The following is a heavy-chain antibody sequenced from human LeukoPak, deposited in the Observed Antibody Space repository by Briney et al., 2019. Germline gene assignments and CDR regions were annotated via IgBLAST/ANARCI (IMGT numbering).Heavy chain of an antibody. CDR1: GFTFSSYA. V-gene: IGHV3-23*01. CDR3: AKDVYDDILTGYTDLDY. Sequence: GGCLRLSCAASGFTFSSYAMSWVRQAPGKGLEWVSAISGSGGSTYYAGSVKGRFTISRDNSKNTLYLQINSLRAEDTAVYYCAKDVYDDILTGYTDLDYWGQGTLVTVSS. J-gene: IGHJ4*02. D-gene: IGHD3-9*01. CDR2: ISGSGGST.